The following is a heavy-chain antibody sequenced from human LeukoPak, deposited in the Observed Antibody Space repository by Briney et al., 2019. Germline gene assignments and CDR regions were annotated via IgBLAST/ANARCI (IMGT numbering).Heavy chain of an antibody. CDR1: GFTFSTFA. D-gene: IGHD6-19*01. Sequence: GSLRLSCAASGFTFSTFAMNWVRQAPGKGLEWVSYITGSSSTKDYADSVKGRFTVSRDNGRNSLYLQMNSLRAEDAGVYYCASLAVAGTPDYWGQGTLVIVSS. CDR2: ITGSSSTK. J-gene: IGHJ4*02. V-gene: IGHV3-48*01. CDR3: ASLAVAGTPDY.